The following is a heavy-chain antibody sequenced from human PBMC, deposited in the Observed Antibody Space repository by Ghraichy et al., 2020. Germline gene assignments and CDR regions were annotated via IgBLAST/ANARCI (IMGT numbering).Heavy chain of an antibody. V-gene: IGHV3-30-3*01. Sequence: GGSLRLSCAASGFTFSSYAMHWVRQAPGKGLEWVAVISYDGSNKYYADSVKGRFTISRDNSKNTLYLQMNSLRAEDTAVYYCASSWENSTTVTKVGDYWGQGTLVTVSS. D-gene: IGHD4-17*01. CDR3: ASSWENSTTVTKVGDY. J-gene: IGHJ4*02. CDR2: ISYDGSNK. CDR1: GFTFSSYA.